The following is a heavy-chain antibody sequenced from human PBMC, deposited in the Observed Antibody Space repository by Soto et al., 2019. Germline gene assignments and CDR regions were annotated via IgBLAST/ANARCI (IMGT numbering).Heavy chain of an antibody. J-gene: IGHJ4*02. CDR3: ARRHSETVSALGY. V-gene: IGHV3-30*09. CDR2: ISENGVNK. Sequence: QVQLVESGGGVVQTGASLRLSCSASGFTFTSFAIHWVRQAPGKGLEWVAVISENGVNKYSAESVRGRFVISRDNSKNTVELEMNSLRPEDTAVYCCARRHSETVSALGYWGQGTLVSVSS. D-gene: IGHD2-8*01. CDR1: GFTFTSFA.